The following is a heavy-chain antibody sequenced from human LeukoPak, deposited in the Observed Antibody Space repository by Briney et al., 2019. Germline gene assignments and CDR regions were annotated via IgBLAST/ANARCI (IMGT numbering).Heavy chain of an antibody. J-gene: IGHJ6*03. D-gene: IGHD3-3*01. V-gene: IGHV3-9*01. CDR1: GFTLDDYA. CDR3: AKVGGLYYDFWSAETNYYYYMDV. CDR2: ISWNRGSI. Sequence: PGGSLRLSCAASGFTLDDYAMHWVRQAPGKGLEWVSGISWNRGSIRYADAVKGRFTISRDNSKNTLYLQMNSLRAEDTAVYYCAKVGGLYYDFWSAETNYYYYMDVWGKGTTVTVSS.